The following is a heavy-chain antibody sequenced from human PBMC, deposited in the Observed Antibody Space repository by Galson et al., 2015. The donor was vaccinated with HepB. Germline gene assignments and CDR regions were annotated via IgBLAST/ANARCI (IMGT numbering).Heavy chain of an antibody. CDR2: ISSSSSYI. CDR3: ASGLGSGCYYSGEDY. J-gene: IGHJ4*02. V-gene: IGHV3-21*01. D-gene: IGHD3-10*01. CDR1: GFTFSSYS. Sequence: SLRLSCAASGFTFSSYSMNWVRQAPGKGLEWVSSISSSSSYIYYADSVKGRCTISRDNAKNSLYLQMNSLRAEDTAVYYCASGLGSGCYYSGEDYWGQGTLVTVSS.